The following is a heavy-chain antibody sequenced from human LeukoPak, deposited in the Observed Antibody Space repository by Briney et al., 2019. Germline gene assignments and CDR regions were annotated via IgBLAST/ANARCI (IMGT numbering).Heavy chain of an antibody. CDR1: GYTFTSYG. J-gene: IGHJ4*02. Sequence: ASVKVSCKASGYTFTSYGISWVRQAPGQGLEWMGWISTYNGNTNYAQKLQGRVTMTTDISTSTAYMELRSLRSDDTAVYYCARAQFLFNCRSTSCYLPGYWGQGTLVTVSS. D-gene: IGHD2-2*01. CDR2: ISTYNGNT. V-gene: IGHV1-18*01. CDR3: ARAQFLFNCRSTSCYLPGY.